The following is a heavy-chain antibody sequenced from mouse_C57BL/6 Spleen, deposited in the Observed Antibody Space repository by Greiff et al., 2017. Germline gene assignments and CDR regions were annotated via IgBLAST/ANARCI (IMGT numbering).Heavy chain of an antibody. CDR1: GYTFTSYG. V-gene: IGHV1-81*01. CDR3: ARSLYYYGSSPLDY. J-gene: IGHJ2*01. CDR2: IYPRSGNT. Sequence: QVQLQQSGAELARPGASVKLSCKASGYTFTSYGISWVKQRTGQGLEWIGEIYPRSGNTYYNEKFKGKATLTADKSSSTAYMELRSLTSEDSAVYFCARSLYYYGSSPLDYWGQGTTLTVSS. D-gene: IGHD1-1*01.